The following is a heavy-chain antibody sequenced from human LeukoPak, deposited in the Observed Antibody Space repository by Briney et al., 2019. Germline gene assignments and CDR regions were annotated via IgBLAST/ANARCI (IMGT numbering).Heavy chain of an antibody. D-gene: IGHD1-26*01. J-gene: IGHJ3*01. CDR2: VSSSRTTI. V-gene: IGHV3-48*02. Sequence: GGSLRLSCAASGFTFSSYNMNWVRQAPGKGLEWVSYVSSSRTTIFYADSVKGRFTISRDNAKNSLFLQMNSLRDEDTAVYYCARDSPGWGAFDVWGQGTMVTVSS. CDR1: GFTFSSYN. CDR3: ARDSPGWGAFDV.